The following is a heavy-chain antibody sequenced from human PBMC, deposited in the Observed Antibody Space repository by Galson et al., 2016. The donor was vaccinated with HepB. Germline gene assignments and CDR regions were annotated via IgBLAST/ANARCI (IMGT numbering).Heavy chain of an antibody. CDR1: GYTFRRYG. CDR2: INPYRGNT. V-gene: IGHV1-18*01. J-gene: IGHJ4*02. CDR3: ARQQEGIDTILDN. Sequence: SVKVSCKASGYTFRRYGINWVRQAPGQGLEWMGWINPYRGNTNYAQKVQGRVTLTTDTSTNTAYLELRSLKSDDTAVYCCARQQEGIDTILDNWGQGTLVTVS. D-gene: IGHD5-18*01.